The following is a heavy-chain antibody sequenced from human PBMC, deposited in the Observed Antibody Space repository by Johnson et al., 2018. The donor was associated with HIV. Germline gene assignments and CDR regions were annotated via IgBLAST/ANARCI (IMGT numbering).Heavy chain of an antibody. Sequence: HVQLVESGGGVVQPGRSLRLSCAASGFSFSTYAMHWVRQAPGKGLEWVALISSDGNNKYYSDSVKGRFTISRDNSKNTLYLQMNSLRAEDTAVYYCAKDYYGSGSKHDAFDIWGQGTMVTVSS. CDR3: AKDYYGSGSKHDAFDI. J-gene: IGHJ3*02. V-gene: IGHV3-30*04. CDR2: ISSDGNNK. D-gene: IGHD3-10*01. CDR1: GFSFSTYA.